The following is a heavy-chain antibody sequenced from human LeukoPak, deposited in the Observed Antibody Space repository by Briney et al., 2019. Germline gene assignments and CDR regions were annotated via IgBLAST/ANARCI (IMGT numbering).Heavy chain of an antibody. V-gene: IGHV4-61*02. CDR1: GGSISSGSYY. CDR3: ASDVEMTTLAAFDI. Sequence: SETLSLTCTVSGGSISSGSYYWSWIRQPAGQGLEWIGRIYTSGSTNYNPSLKGRVTISVDTSKNQFSLILSSVTAADTAVYYCASDVEMTTLAAFDIWGQGTMVTVSS. J-gene: IGHJ3*02. CDR2: IYTSGST. D-gene: IGHD5-24*01.